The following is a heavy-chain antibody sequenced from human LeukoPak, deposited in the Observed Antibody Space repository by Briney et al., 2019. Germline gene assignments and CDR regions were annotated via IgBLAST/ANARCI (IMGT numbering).Heavy chain of an antibody. V-gene: IGHV1-18*01. CDR3: ARDVGYCSSTTCYGQNAFEI. J-gene: IGHJ3*02. CDR2: ISAYNGNT. D-gene: IGHD2-2*01. CDR1: GYTFTSYG. Sequence: EASVTVSCEASGYTFTSYGISWVRQAPGQGLEWMGWISAYNGNTNYAQKLQGRVTMTTDTSTSTAYMELGSLRSDDTAVYYCARDVGYCSSTTCYGQNAFEIWGQGTMVTVSS.